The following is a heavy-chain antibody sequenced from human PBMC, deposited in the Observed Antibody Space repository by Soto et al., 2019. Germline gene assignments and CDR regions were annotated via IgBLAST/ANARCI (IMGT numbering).Heavy chain of an antibody. CDR3: ARWVEVSLDYFDS. D-gene: IGHD2-15*01. CDR2: IYHSGRT. CDR1: GGSISNGYYY. V-gene: IGHV4-31*03. J-gene: IGHJ4*02. Sequence: SETLSLTCTVSGGSISNGYYYWSWVRQNPGKGLEWIGHIYHSGRTYYNLSLKSRVSISVDTSKSQFSLHLSSVTAADTAVYYCARWVEVSLDYFDSWGQGTPVTVSS.